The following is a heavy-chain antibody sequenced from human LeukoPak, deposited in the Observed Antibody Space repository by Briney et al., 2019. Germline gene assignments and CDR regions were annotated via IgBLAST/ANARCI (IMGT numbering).Heavy chain of an antibody. J-gene: IGHJ3*02. D-gene: IGHD6-19*01. CDR3: ARDKGAVAGAFDAFDI. Sequence: GGSLRLSCAASGFTFSGYYMSWIRQAPGKGLEWVSYISGSGSTIYYADSVKGRFTISRDNAKNSLYLQMNSLRAEDTAVYYCARDKGAVAGAFDAFDIWGQGTMVTVSS. V-gene: IGHV3-11*01. CDR1: GFTFSGYY. CDR2: ISGSGSTI.